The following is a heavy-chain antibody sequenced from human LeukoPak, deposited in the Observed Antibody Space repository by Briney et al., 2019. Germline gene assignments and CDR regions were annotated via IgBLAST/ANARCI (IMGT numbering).Heavy chain of an antibody. CDR1: GFTFSSYD. D-gene: IGHD3-9*01. CDR2: IGTAGDT. CDR3: VRGLRYFDWLSPSYYFDY. J-gene: IGHJ4*02. Sequence: RGSLRLSCAASGFTFSSYDMHWVRQATGKGLEWVSAIGTAGDTYYPGSVKGRFTISRENAKNSLYLQMNSLRAGDTAVYYCVRGLRYFDWLSPSYYFDYWGQGTMATPSS. V-gene: IGHV3-13*04.